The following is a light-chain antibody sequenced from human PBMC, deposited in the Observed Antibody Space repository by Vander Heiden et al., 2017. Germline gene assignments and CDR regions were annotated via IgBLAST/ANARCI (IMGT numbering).Light chain of an antibody. V-gene: IGKV1-39*01. CDR1: QSISSY. Sequence: DIQMTQSPSSLSASVGDRVTITCRASQSISSYLNWYQQKPGKAPKLLIYAASSSQSGVPSTFSGSGSGTHFTLTIMRLQPEHFATYYCHQSEGTAYTFGQGTKLEIK. CDR3: HQSEGTAYT. CDR2: AAS. J-gene: IGKJ2*01.